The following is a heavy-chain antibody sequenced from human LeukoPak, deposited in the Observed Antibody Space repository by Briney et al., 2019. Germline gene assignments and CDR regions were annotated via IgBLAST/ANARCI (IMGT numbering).Heavy chain of an antibody. D-gene: IGHD3-3*01. CDR2: IHYSGSS. CDR1: GDSTSNFY. Sequence: SGPTLVKPSETLSLTCTVSGDSTSNFYWNWIRQSPAKGLEWIGNIHYSGSSVYNPSLKSRVTISIDTSRRQFFLKLNSVTAADTAVYYCARAGSIWSGILDYWGQGTLVTVSS. V-gene: IGHV4-59*12. J-gene: IGHJ4*02. CDR3: ARAGSIWSGILDY.